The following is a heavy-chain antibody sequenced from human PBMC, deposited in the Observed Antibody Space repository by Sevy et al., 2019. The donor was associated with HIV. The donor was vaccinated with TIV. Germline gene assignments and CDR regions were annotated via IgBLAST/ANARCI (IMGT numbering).Heavy chain of an antibody. CDR1: GFTFSSYW. Sequence: GGSLRLSCAASGFTFSSYWMHWVRQAPGKGLVWVSRINSDGSSTSYADSVKGRFTISRDNAKNTLYLQMNSLRAEDTAVYYCARVTGLPYYDILTGPTRHDAFDIWGQGTMVTVSS. D-gene: IGHD3-9*01. V-gene: IGHV3-74*01. CDR3: ARVTGLPYYDILTGPTRHDAFDI. J-gene: IGHJ3*02. CDR2: INSDGSST.